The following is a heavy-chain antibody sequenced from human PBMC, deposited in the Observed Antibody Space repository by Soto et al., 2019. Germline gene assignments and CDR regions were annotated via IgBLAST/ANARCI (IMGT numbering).Heavy chain of an antibody. D-gene: IGHD5-12*01. CDR3: AREGSYSAYNFAHGIQLWSFDF. V-gene: IGHV4-4*07. CDR1: GGSINTFY. J-gene: IGHJ4*02. Sequence: SETLSLTCTVSGGSINTFYWSWVRQPAGKGLEWIGRIFSSGSTSFNPSLESRVAMSVDTSKNHFSLNLSSVTAADMAVYYCAREGSYSAYNFAHGIQLWSFDFWGQGALVTVSS. CDR2: IFSSGST.